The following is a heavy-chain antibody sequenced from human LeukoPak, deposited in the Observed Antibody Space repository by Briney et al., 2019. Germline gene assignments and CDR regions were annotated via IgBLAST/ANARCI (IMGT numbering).Heavy chain of an antibody. CDR3: ARVENYDFWSGYPTDHFDY. Sequence: GASVKVSCKASGYTFTGYYMHWVRQAPGQGLEWMGWINTNTGNPTYAQGFTGRFVFSLDTSVSTAYLQISSLKAEDTAVYYCARVENYDFWSGYPTDHFDYWGQGTLVTVSS. D-gene: IGHD3-3*01. V-gene: IGHV7-4-1*02. CDR1: GYTFTGYY. J-gene: IGHJ4*02. CDR2: INTNTGNP.